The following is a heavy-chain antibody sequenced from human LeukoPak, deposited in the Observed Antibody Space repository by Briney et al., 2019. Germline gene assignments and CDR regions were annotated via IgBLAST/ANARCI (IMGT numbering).Heavy chain of an antibody. Sequence: PGGSLRLSCATSGFAFSSYTMNWVRQAPGKGLEWVSSISSSSIYRYSADSVKGRFTISRDNAKNSLYLQMNSLRAEDTAVYYCASSGSSSSRVAYWGQGTLVTVSS. V-gene: IGHV3-21*01. CDR1: GFAFSSYT. CDR3: ASSGSSSSRVAY. CDR2: ISSSSIYR. D-gene: IGHD6-6*01. J-gene: IGHJ4*02.